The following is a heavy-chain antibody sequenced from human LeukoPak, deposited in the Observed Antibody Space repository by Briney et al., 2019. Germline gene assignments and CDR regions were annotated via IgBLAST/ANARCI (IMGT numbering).Heavy chain of an antibody. D-gene: IGHD6-19*01. CDR3: ARTTPGYSSGWYGY. V-gene: IGHV3-66*01. CDR2: IYSGGST. Sequence: PGGSLRLSCAASGFTVSSNYMSWVRQAPGKGLEWVSVIYSGGSTYYADSVKGRFTISRDNSKNTLYLQMNSLRAEDTAVYYCARTTPGYSSGWYGYWGQGTLVTVSS. CDR1: GFTVSSNY. J-gene: IGHJ4*02.